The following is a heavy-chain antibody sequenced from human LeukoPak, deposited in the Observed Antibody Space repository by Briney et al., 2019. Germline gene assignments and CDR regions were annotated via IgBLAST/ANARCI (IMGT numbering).Heavy chain of an antibody. Sequence: SETLSLTCTVSGGSISSYYWSWIRQPPGKGLEWIGYIYYSGSTNYNPSLKSRVTISVDTSKNQFSLKLSSVTAADTAVYYCAREQLGLIDHWFDPWGQEPWSPSPQ. CDR3: AREQLGLIDHWFDP. D-gene: IGHD7-27*01. CDR1: GGSISSYY. CDR2: IYYSGST. V-gene: IGHV4-59*01. J-gene: IGHJ5*02.